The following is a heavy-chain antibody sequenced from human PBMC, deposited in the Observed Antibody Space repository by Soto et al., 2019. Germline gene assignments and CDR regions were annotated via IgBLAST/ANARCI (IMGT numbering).Heavy chain of an antibody. CDR2: ISYDGSNK. CDR3: ARDLGGGYCSGGSCYWGYYYYYGMDV. V-gene: IGHV3-30-3*01. Sequence: QVQLVESGGGVVQPGRSLRLSCAASGFTFSSYAMHWVRQAPGKGLEWVAVISYDGSNKYYADSVKGRFTISRDNSKNTLYLQMNSLRAEDTAVYYCARDLGGGYCSGGSCYWGYYYYYGMDVWGQGTTVTVSS. J-gene: IGHJ6*02. D-gene: IGHD2-15*01. CDR1: GFTFSSYA.